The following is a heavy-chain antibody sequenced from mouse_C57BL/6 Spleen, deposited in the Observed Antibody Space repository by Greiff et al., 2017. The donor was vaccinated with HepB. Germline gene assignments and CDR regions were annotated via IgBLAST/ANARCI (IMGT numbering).Heavy chain of an antibody. CDR2: FYPGSGSI. CDR3: ARHGEDYYGSSSYYFDY. V-gene: IGHV1-62-2*01. J-gene: IGHJ2*01. D-gene: IGHD1-1*01. CDR1: GYTFTEYT. Sequence: QVQLQQSGAELVKPGASVKLSCKASGYTFTEYTIHWVKQRPGQGLEWIGWFYPGSGSIKYNEKFKDKATLTADKSSSTVYMELSRLTSEDSAVYFCARHGEDYYGSSSYYFDYGGQGTTLTVSS.